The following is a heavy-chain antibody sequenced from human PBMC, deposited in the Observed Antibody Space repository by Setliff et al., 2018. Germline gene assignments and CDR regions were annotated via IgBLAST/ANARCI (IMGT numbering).Heavy chain of an antibody. CDR3: ARDEGMGNYYDSSGYF. V-gene: IGHV1-69*10. CDR2: IIPILGIA. CDR1: GGTFSGYA. J-gene: IGHJ4*02. Sequence: GASVKVSCKASGGTFSGYAINWVRQAPGQGLEWMGGIIPILGIANYAQKFQGRVTITADESTSTAYMELSSLRSEDTAVYYCARDEGMGNYYDSSGYFWGQGT. D-gene: IGHD3-22*01.